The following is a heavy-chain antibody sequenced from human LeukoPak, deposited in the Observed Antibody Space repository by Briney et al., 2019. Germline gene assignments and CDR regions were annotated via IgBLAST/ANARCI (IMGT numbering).Heavy chain of an antibody. D-gene: IGHD3-10*01. Sequence: VASVKVSCEASGYTFTSYGISWVRQAPGQGLEWMGWISAYNGNTNYAQKVQGRVTMTTDTSTSTAYMEVRSLRSDDTAVYYCARDPGVLLYFGELPTPPYFDYWGQGTLVTVSS. CDR1: GYTFTSYG. V-gene: IGHV1-18*01. J-gene: IGHJ4*02. CDR2: ISAYNGNT. CDR3: ARDPGVLLYFGELPTPPYFDY.